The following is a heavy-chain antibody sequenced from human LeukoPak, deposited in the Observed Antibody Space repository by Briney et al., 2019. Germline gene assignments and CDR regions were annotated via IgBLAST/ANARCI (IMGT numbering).Heavy chain of an antibody. Sequence: PSETLSLTCAVYGGSFSGYYWSWIRQPPGKGLEWIGEINHSGSTNYNPSLKSRVTISVDTSKNQFSLKLSSVTAADTAVYYCARGRTYYDFWSGYGYYYYMDVWGKGTTVTVSS. CDR3: ARGRTYYDFWSGYGYYYYMDV. J-gene: IGHJ6*03. CDR1: GGSFSGYY. V-gene: IGHV4-34*01. CDR2: INHSGST. D-gene: IGHD3-3*01.